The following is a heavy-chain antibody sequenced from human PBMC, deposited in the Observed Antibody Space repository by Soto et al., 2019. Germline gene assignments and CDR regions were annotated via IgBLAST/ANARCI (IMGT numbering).Heavy chain of an antibody. CDR2: IYSGAST. J-gene: IGHJ5*02. CDR1: GFAVSYSY. CDR3: AREDKGFGP. V-gene: IGHV3-66*01. Sequence: GGSLRLSCAASGFAVSYSYMNWVRQAPGKGLEWVSVIYSGASTYYADSVKGRFTISRDSSKNTLYLQMNSLRPEDTAIYYCAREDKGFGPGGQETLVTVSS.